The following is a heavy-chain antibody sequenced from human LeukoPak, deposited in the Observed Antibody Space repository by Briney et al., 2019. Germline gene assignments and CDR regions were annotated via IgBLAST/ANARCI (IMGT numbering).Heavy chain of an antibody. Sequence: PGGSLRLSCAASGFTFSIDWMNWVRQAPGRGLGWVASIKQDGSQKFYVDSVKGRFTISRDNAENSLYLQMNSLRAEDSAVYYCARGGNNYVHFDYWGQGTLVTVSS. V-gene: IGHV3-7*04. CDR2: IKQDGSQK. J-gene: IGHJ4*02. CDR1: GFTFSIDW. CDR3: ARGGNNYVHFDY. D-gene: IGHD5-24*01.